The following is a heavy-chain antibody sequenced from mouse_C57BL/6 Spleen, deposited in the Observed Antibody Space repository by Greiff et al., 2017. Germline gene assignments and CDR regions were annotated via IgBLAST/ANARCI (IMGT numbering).Heavy chain of an antibody. D-gene: IGHD1-1*01. Sequence: QVQLKQPGAELVRPGSSVKLSCKASGYTFTSYWMDWVKQRPGQGLEWIGNIYPSDSETHYNQKFKDKATLTVDKSSSTAYMQLSSLTSEDSAVYYCARDYYYGSSPYYAMDYWGQGTSVTVSS. CDR3: ARDYYYGSSPYYAMDY. V-gene: IGHV1-61*01. CDR1: GYTFTSYW. CDR2: IYPSDSET. J-gene: IGHJ4*01.